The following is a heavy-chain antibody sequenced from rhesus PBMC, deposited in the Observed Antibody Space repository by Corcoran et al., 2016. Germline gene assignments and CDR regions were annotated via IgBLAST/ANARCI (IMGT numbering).Heavy chain of an antibody. J-gene: IGHJ4*01. CDR3: TRGGYCSGGVCYRYYFDY. Sequence: EVQLVESGGGLVQPGGSLRLSCAASGFTFSDYYMSWVRQAPGKGLEWVSSICVSSLYIYYAASVKGRFTISRDNAKNSLSLQLNSLKTEDTAVYYCTRGGYCSGGVCYRYYFDYWGQGVLVTVSS. D-gene: IGHD2-39*02. V-gene: IGHV3S16*01. CDR1: GFTFSDYY. CDR2: ICVSSLYI.